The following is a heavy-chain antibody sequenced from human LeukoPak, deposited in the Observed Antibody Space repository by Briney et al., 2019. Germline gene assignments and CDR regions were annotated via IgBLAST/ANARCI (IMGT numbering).Heavy chain of an antibody. J-gene: IGHJ4*02. Sequence: SETLSLTCTVSGGSISSYYWSWIRQPPGKGLEWIGYIYYSGSTNYNPSLKSRVTILVDTSKNQFSLKLSSVTAADTAVYYCARESGGSSYDYWGQGTLVTVSS. D-gene: IGHD2-15*01. CDR1: GGSISSYY. CDR3: ARESGGSSYDY. CDR2: IYYSGST. V-gene: IGHV4-59*01.